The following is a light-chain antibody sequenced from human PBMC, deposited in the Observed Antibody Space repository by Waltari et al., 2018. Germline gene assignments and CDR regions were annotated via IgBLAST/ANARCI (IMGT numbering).Light chain of an antibody. V-gene: IGLV2-11*01. Sequence: QSALTQPRSVSGSPGQSVTLSCTGTRSTVASYNHVPWYQQHPGEVPKLMIYDVTTRPSGVPDRFSGSKSGHMASLTISGLQSEDEADYYCCSYAGNYLYVFGTGTTVTVL. CDR1: RSTVASYNH. CDR3: CSYAGNYLYV. J-gene: IGLJ1*01. CDR2: DVT.